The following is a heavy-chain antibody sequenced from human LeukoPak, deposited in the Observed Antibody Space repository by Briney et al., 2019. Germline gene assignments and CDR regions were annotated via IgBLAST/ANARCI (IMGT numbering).Heavy chain of an antibody. CDR2: INPNSGGT. CDR1: GYTFTSYY. V-gene: IGHV1-2*04. Sequence: GASVKVSCKASGYTFTSYYMHWVRQAPGQGLEWMGWINPNSGGTNYAQKFQGWVTMTRDKSISTAYMELSRLRSDDTAVYYCARDRVEGEQQLVPNDYWGQGTLVTVSS. J-gene: IGHJ4*02. CDR3: ARDRVEGEQQLVPNDY. D-gene: IGHD6-13*01.